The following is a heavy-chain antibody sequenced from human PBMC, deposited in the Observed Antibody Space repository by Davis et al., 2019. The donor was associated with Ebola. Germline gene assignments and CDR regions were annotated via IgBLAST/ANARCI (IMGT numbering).Heavy chain of an antibody. CDR2: IIPILGIA. J-gene: IGHJ4*02. CDR3: ARDPAGGIAAALFDY. Sequence: AASVKVSCKASGGTFSSYTISWVRQAPGQGLEWMGRIIPILGIANYAQKLQGRVTMTTDTSTSTAYMELRSLRSDDTAVYYCARDPAGGIAAALFDYWGQGTLVTVSS. CDR1: GGTFSSYT. V-gene: IGHV1-69*04. D-gene: IGHD6-13*01.